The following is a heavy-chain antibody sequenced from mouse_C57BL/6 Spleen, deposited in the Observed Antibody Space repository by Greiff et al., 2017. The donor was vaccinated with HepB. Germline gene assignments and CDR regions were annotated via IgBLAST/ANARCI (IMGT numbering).Heavy chain of an antibody. D-gene: IGHD4-1*01. J-gene: IGHJ2*01. Sequence: EVKLVESGGGLVKPGGSLKLSCAASGFTFSSYAMSWVRQTPEKRLEWVATISDGGSYTYYPDNVKGRFTISRDNAKNNLYLQMSHLKSEDTAMYYCARDQTGTSLYFDYWGQGTTLTVSS. CDR2: ISDGGSYT. V-gene: IGHV5-4*01. CDR3: ARDQTGTSLYFDY. CDR1: GFTFSSYA.